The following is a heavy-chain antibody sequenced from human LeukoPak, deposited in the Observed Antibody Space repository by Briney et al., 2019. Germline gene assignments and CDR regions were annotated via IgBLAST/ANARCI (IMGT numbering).Heavy chain of an antibody. V-gene: IGHV4-34*01. CDR1: GGSFSGCY. CDR2: INHSGST. Sequence: SETLSLTCAVYGGSFSGCYWSWIRQPPGKGLEWIGEINHSGSTNYNSSLKSRVTISVDTSKNQFSLKLSSVTAADTAVYYCARENVRGIVVVITYFDYWGQGTLVTVSS. J-gene: IGHJ4*02. D-gene: IGHD3-22*01. CDR3: ARENVRGIVVVITYFDY.